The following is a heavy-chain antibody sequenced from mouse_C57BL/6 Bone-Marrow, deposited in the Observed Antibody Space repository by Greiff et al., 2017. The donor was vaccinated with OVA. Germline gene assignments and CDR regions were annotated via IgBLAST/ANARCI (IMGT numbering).Heavy chain of an antibody. CDR1: GFSFNTYA. CDR3: VRHGWLRRYAMDY. CDR2: IRSKSNNYAT. J-gene: IGHJ4*01. V-gene: IGHV10-1*01. Sequence: VQLVESGGGLVQPKGSLKLSCAASGFSFNTYAMNWVRQAPGKGLEWVARIRSKSNNYATYYADSVKDRFTISRDDSESMLYLQMNNLKTEDTAMYYCVRHGWLRRYAMDYWGQGTSVTVSS. D-gene: IGHD2-2*01.